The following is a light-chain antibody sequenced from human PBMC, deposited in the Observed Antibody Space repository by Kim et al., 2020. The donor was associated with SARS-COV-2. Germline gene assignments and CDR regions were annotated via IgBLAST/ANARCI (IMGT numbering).Light chain of an antibody. Sequence: AWGRTVTITWQGVSLRSYVASLNQQKPGQSPVLIIYGKNNLASGIPDRFSGSSSGNTASLTITGAQAEDEAYYYCNSRGSSGNHWVFGGGIQLTVL. CDR1: SLRSYV. CDR2: GKN. CDR3: NSRGSSGNHWV. J-gene: IGLJ3*02. V-gene: IGLV3-19*01.